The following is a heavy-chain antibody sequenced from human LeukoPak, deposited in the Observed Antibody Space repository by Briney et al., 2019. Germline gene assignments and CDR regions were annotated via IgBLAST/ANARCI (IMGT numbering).Heavy chain of an antibody. D-gene: IGHD3-10*01. Sequence: SSETLSLTCTVSGGSISSYYWSWIRQPAGKGLEWIGRIYTSGSTNYNPSLKSRVTISVDTSKNQFSLKLSSVTAADTAVYYCARHPNLYYYGSGSREGYDAFDIWGQGTMVTVSS. CDR1: GGSISSYY. V-gene: IGHV4-4*07. CDR3: ARHPNLYYYGSGSREGYDAFDI. CDR2: IYTSGST. J-gene: IGHJ3*02.